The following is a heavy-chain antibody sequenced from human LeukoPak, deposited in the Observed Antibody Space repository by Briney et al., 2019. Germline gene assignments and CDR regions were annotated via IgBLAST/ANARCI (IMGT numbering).Heavy chain of an antibody. J-gene: IGHJ4*02. CDR3: ARDGELPGTPRY. D-gene: IGHD1-14*01. CDR2: INPSGGST. CDR1: GYAFTSYY. V-gene: IGHV1-46*01. Sequence: ASVKVSCKASGYAFTSYYMHWVRQAPGQGLEWMGIINPSGGSTSYAQKFQGKVTMTRDTSTSTVYMELSSLRSEDTAVYYCARDGELPGTPRYWGQGTLVTVSS.